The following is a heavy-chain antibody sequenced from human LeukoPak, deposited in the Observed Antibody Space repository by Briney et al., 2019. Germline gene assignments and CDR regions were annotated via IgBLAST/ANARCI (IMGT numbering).Heavy chain of an antibody. J-gene: IGHJ4*02. CDR3: ARSGGLWLLTYYFDY. CDR1: GGSISSSSYY. CDR2: IYYSGST. V-gene: IGHV4-39*07. Sequence: SETLSLTCTVSGGSISSSSYYWGWIRQPPGKGLEWIGSIYYSGSTYYNPSLKSRVTISVDTSKNQLSLKLSSVTAADTAVYFCARSGGLWLLTYYFDYWGQGTLVIVSS. D-gene: IGHD3-22*01.